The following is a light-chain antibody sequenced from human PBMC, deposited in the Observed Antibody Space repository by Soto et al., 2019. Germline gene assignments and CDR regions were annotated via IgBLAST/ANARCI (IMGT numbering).Light chain of an antibody. CDR1: NSDVGGYDY. Sequence: QSALTQPASVSGSPGQSITISCTRTNSDVGGYDYVSWYQQHPGKAPKLVIYEVSNRPSGVPNRFSGSKSGNTASLTISGLQAEDEADYYCSSYGGSNNFVVFGGGTKLTVL. V-gene: IGLV2-14*01. CDR2: EVS. CDR3: SSYGGSNNFVV. J-gene: IGLJ2*01.